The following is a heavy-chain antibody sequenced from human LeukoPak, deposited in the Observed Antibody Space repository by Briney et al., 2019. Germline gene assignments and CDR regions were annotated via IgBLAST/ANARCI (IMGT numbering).Heavy chain of an antibody. V-gene: IGHV3-30*02. Sequence: PGGSLRLSCAASGFTFSSYGMHWVRQAPGKGLEWVAFIRYDGNNAFYVDSVKGRFTISRDNPKNTLYLQMNSLRAEDTAVYYCAKGGDGYNYGSYFDYWGQGTLVTVSS. CDR1: GFTFSSYG. CDR2: IRYDGNNA. D-gene: IGHD5-24*01. J-gene: IGHJ4*02. CDR3: AKGGDGYNYGSYFDY.